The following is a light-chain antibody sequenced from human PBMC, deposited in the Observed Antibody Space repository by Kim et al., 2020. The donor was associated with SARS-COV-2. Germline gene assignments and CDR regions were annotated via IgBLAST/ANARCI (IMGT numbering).Light chain of an antibody. Sequence: EVLLTQSPGTLSLSPGERAILSCRASQSVSSSYLAWYQHKPGQSPRLLIHGAYSRATGVPDRFRGGGSGTDFTLTITRLEPEDFAVYYCQQYGRSPTTFGQGTRLEIK. CDR3: QQYGRSPTT. J-gene: IGKJ5*01. V-gene: IGKV3-20*01. CDR2: GAY. CDR1: QSVSSSY.